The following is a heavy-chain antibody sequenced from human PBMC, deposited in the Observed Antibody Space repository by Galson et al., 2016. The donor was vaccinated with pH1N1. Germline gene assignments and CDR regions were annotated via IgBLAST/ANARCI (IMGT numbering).Heavy chain of an antibody. CDR3: VRKNYGDAFDI. V-gene: IGHV3-20*04. CDR1: GFTFNEYG. Sequence: SLRLSCAASGFTFNEYGMNWVRQAPGKGLEWVSGVIWNRGSPGYADSVKGRFTISRDNAKKSLYLQLNSLRAENTAVYYCVRKNYGDAFDIWGRGTMVTGSS. J-gene: IGHJ3*02. CDR2: VIWNRGSP. D-gene: IGHD3-10*01.